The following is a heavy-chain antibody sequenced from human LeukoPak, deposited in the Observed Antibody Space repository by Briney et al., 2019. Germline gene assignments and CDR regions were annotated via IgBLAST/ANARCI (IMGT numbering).Heavy chain of an antibody. CDR2: INSDGSST. Sequence: PGGSLRLTCAASGFTFSRYWMHWVRHTPGRGLVWVSRINSDGSSTRYADSVKGRFTISRDNAKNTLDLRMSSLRAEDTAVYYCARVDCSGGSCYFDYWGQGTLVTASS. D-gene: IGHD2-15*01. CDR3: ARVDCSGGSCYFDY. V-gene: IGHV3-74*01. J-gene: IGHJ4*02. CDR1: GFTFSRYW.